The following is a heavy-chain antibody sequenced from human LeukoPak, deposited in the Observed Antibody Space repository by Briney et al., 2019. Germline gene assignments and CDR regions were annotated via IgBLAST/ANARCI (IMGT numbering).Heavy chain of an antibody. CDR2: IRSKAYGGTT. CDR1: GFTFGDYA. V-gene: IGHV3-49*04. CDR3: ARGLMVYGHHEWGY. D-gene: IGHD2-8*01. J-gene: IGHJ4*02. Sequence: GGSLRLSCTASGFTFGDYAMSWVRQAPGKGLEWVGFIRSKAYGGTTEYAASVKGRFTISRDDSKSIAYLQMNSLKTEDTAVYYCARGLMVYGHHEWGYWGQGTLVTVSS.